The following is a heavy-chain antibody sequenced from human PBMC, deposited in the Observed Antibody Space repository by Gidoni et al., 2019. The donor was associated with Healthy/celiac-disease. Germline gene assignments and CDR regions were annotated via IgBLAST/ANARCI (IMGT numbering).Heavy chain of an antibody. CDR1: GFTFSSYS. D-gene: IGHD3-10*01. Sequence: EVQLVESGGGLVKPGGSLRLSCAASGFTFSSYSMNWVRQAPGKGLEWVSSISSSSSYIYYADSVKGRFTISRDNAKNSLYLQMNSLRAEDTAVYYCARDHSGGYSLFDPWGQGTLVTVSS. J-gene: IGHJ5*02. CDR2: ISSSSSYI. CDR3: ARDHSGGYSLFDP. V-gene: IGHV3-21*01.